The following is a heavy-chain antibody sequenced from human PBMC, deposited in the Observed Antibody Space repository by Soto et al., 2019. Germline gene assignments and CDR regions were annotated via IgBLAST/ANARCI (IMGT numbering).Heavy chain of an antibody. D-gene: IGHD1-26*01. V-gene: IGHV1-58*02. CDR3: AADPWELRAFEI. CDR1: GFTFTSSA. J-gene: IGHJ3*02. CDR2: IVVGSGNT. Sequence: GASVKVSCKASGFTFTSSAMQCVRQARGQRLEWIGWIVVGSGNTNYAQKFQERVTITRDMSTSTAYMELSSLRSEDTAVYYCAADPWELRAFEIWAQGTMVTVS.